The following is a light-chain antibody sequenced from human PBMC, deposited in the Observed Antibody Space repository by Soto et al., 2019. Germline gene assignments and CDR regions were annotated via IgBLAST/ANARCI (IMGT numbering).Light chain of an antibody. CDR3: QQYNNWPLYT. CDR1: QSVSRN. J-gene: IGKJ2*01. Sequence: EIVMTQSPATLSVSPGERATLSCGASQSVSRNLAWYQQKPGQAPRLLSYGASTRATGIPARFSGSGSGTEFTLTISSRQSEDFAVYYCQQYNNWPLYTFGQGTKLEIK. CDR2: GAS. V-gene: IGKV3-15*01.